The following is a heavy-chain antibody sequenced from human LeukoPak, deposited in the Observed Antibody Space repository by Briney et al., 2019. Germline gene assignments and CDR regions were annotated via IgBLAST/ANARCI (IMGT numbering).Heavy chain of an antibody. D-gene: IGHD3-16*01. Sequence: SETLSLTCAVYGGSFSGYYWSWIRQPPGKGLEWIGEINHSGSTNYNPSLKSRVTISLDTSKNQFALKLSSVTAADTAVYYCARFTPQGYGWGGYNWFDPWGQGTLVTVSS. CDR3: ARFTPQGYGWGGYNWFDP. V-gene: IGHV4-34*01. J-gene: IGHJ5*02. CDR2: INHSGST. CDR1: GGSFSGYY.